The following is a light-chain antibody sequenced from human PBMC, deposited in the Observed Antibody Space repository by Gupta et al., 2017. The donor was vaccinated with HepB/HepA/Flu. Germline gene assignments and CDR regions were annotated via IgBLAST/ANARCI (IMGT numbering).Light chain of an antibody. Sequence: QSALTQPRSVSGSPGQSVTISCTGTSSDIGRYNYVSWYQQHPGKAPKLMISDVSKRPSGVPDRFSGSKSGSTASLTISGLQAEDEADYYCCSYAGTYTPMVFGGGTRLTVL. J-gene: IGLJ2*01. CDR2: DVS. CDR3: CSYAGTYTPMV. V-gene: IGLV2-11*01. CDR1: SSDIGRYNY.